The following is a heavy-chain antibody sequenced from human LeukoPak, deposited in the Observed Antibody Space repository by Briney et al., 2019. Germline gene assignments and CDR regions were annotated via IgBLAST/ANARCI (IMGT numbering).Heavy chain of an antibody. D-gene: IGHD3-3*01. CDR1: GFTFSSYG. J-gene: IGHJ4*01. CDR3: TKEDSNFGGVIAPVDK. Sequence: GGSLRLSCAASGFTFSSYGMHWVRQAPGKGLEWVAFIRYDGSNKYYADSVKGRFIISRDNYKNTLYLQMNSLGAEDTGVCSCTKEDSNFGGVIAPVDKWGHGRQVTVSS. V-gene: IGHV3-30*02. CDR2: IRYDGSNK.